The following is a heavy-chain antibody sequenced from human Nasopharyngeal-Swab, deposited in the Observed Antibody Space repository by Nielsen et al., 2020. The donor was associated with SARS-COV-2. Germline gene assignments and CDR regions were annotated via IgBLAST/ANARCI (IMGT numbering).Heavy chain of an antibody. Sequence: ETPSLTCTVSGGSISSSSYYWGWIRQPPGKGLEWIGSIYYSGSTYYNPSLKSRVTISVDTSKNQFSLKLSSVTAADTAVYYCARVAVVVSYYYYGMDVWGQGTTVTVSS. D-gene: IGHD2-15*01. CDR2: IYYSGST. V-gene: IGHV4-39*07. CDR1: GGSISSSSYY. J-gene: IGHJ6*02. CDR3: ARVAVVVSYYYYGMDV.